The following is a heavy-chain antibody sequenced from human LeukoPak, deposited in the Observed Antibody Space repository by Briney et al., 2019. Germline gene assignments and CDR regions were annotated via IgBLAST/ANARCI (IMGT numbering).Heavy chain of an antibody. D-gene: IGHD2-15*01. V-gene: IGHV3-48*03. CDR3: AREVAAKFDAFDI. Sequence: PGGSLRLSCAASGFTFSSYEMNWVRQAPGKGLEWVSYISSSGSTIYYADSVKGRFTISRDNAKDSLYLQMNSLRAEDTAVYYCAREVAAKFDAFDIWGQGTMVTVSS. J-gene: IGHJ3*02. CDR2: ISSSGSTI. CDR1: GFTFSSYE.